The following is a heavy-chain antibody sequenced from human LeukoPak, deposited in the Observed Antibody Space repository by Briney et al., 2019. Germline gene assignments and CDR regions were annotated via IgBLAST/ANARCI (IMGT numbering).Heavy chain of an antibody. Sequence: PGGSLRLSCAASGFTFSSYSMSWVRPPPGRGLEWVSYFSSSSSTIYYADSVKRRFTVSRDNAKNSLYLQMDSLRAEDTAVYYCARGLDTIFGVVIIGGAFDIWGQGTMVTVSS. CDR3: ARGLDTIFGVVIIGGAFDI. V-gene: IGHV3-48*01. CDR1: GFTFSSYS. CDR2: FSSSSSTI. D-gene: IGHD3-3*01. J-gene: IGHJ3*02.